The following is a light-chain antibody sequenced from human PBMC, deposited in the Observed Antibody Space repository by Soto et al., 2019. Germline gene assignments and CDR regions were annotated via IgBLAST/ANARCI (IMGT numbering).Light chain of an antibody. Sequence: DVQLTQSPSSLSASVGDRVTITCRASQTLNNYLNWYQHKPGKAPKFLIFASSSLQTGVPSRFSGSAAGTEFTLTIDNRQPEDFATYFCHQAYSFPWTFGQGTKVE. CDR3: HQAYSFPWT. J-gene: IGKJ1*01. CDR2: ASS. CDR1: QTLNNY. V-gene: IGKV1-39*01.